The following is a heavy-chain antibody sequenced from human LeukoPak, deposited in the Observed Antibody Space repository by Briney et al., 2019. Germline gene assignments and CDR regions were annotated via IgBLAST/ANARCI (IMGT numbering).Heavy chain of an antibody. CDR3: ARRYYDSSGYSRHFDY. CDR2: IYPGDSDT. V-gene: IGHV5-51*01. CDR1: GYSFNSYW. Sequence: GESLKISCEGSGYSFNSYWIGWVRQMPGKGLEWMGLIYPGDSDTRYSPSFQGQVTISADKSISTAYLQWSSLKTSDTAMYYCARRYYDSSGYSRHFDYWGQGTLATVSS. D-gene: IGHD3-22*01. J-gene: IGHJ4*02.